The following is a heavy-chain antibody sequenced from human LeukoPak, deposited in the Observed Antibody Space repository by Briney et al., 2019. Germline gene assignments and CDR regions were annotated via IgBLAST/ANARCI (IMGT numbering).Heavy chain of an antibody. CDR2: IYYSGST. D-gene: IGHD3-22*01. V-gene: IGHV4-39*01. J-gene: IGHJ4*02. CDR3: ARHSGYDSRFFDY. Sequence: SETLSLTCTVSGGSISSSSYYWGWIRQPPGKGLEWIGSIYYSGSTYYNPSLKSRVTISVETSKNQCSLKLSSVTAADTAVYYCARHSGYDSRFFDYWGQGTLVTVSS. CDR1: GGSISSSSYY.